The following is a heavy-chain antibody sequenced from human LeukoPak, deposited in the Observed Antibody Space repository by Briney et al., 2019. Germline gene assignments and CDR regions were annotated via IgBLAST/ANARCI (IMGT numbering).Heavy chain of an antibody. CDR3: AKDPGITMVRGHPSV. D-gene: IGHD3-10*01. Sequence: GGSLRLSCAASGFTFSSYAMHWVRQAPGKGLEWVAVISYDGSNKYYADSVKGRFTISRDNSKNTLYLQMNSLRAEDTAVYYCAKDPGITMVRGHPSVWGQGTLVTVSS. CDR1: GFTFSSYA. V-gene: IGHV3-30-3*01. CDR2: ISYDGSNK. J-gene: IGHJ4*02.